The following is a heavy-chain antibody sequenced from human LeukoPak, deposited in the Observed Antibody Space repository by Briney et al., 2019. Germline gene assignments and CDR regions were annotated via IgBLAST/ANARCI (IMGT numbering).Heavy chain of an antibody. CDR2: IKQDGSEK. Sequence: SGGSLRLSCAASGFTFSSYWMSWVRQAPGKGLEWVANIKQDGSEKYYVDSVKGRSTISRDNAKNSLYLQMNSLRAEDTAVYYCAESLGSGRYFDYWGQGTLVTVSS. V-gene: IGHV3-7*01. J-gene: IGHJ4*02. CDR1: GFTFSSYW. D-gene: IGHD2-2*03. CDR3: AESLGSGRYFDY.